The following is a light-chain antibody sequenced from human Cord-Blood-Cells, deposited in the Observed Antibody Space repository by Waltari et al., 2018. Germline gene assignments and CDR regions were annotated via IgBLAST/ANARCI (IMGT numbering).Light chain of an antibody. CDR3: QQYNSYSHT. Sequence: LELTHSPFTLSVAVGDRAPITCRASQSSSSSLAWYQQKPGKAPKLLIYKASSLESGVPSRFSGSGSGTEVTLTISSLQPDDFATYYCQQYNSYSHTFGQGTKLEIK. V-gene: IGKV1-5*03. J-gene: IGKJ2*01. CDR1: QSSSSS. CDR2: KAS.